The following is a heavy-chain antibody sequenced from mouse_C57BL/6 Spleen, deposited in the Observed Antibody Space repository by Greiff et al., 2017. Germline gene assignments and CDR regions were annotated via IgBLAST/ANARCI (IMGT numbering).Heavy chain of an antibody. CDR1: GYTFTSYW. Sequence: QVQLQQPGAELVRPGTSVKLSCKASGYTFTSYWMHWVKQRPGQGLEWIGVIDPSDSYTNYNQKFKGKATLTVDTSSSTAYMQLNSLTSEDSAVYYCARDYYSTEAYYFDYWGQGTTLTVSS. D-gene: IGHD2-5*01. J-gene: IGHJ2*01. CDR3: ARDYYSTEAYYFDY. CDR2: IDPSDSYT. V-gene: IGHV1-59*01.